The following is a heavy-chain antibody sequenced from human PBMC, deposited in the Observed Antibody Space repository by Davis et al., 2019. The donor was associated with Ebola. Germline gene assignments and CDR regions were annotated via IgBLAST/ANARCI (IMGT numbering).Heavy chain of an antibody. D-gene: IGHD2-2*01. Sequence: ASVHVSCKASGYTFTSYGITWVRQAPGQGLEWMGWINPHNGNTNHAQNVQGRVTMTTDTSTSTAYMEVGILRSDDTAVYYCARPAYPPKWGQGTLVTVSS. J-gene: IGHJ4*02. CDR2: INPHNGNT. CDR1: GYTFTSYG. V-gene: IGHV1-18*04. CDR3: ARPAYPPK.